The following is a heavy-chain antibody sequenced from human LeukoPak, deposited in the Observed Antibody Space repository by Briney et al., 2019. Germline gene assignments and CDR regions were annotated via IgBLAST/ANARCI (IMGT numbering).Heavy chain of an antibody. CDR1: VGSISSYY. D-gene: IGHD2-2*01. CDR2: IYTSGSP. CDR3: ARATQRYCSGTTCFPYWFDP. V-gene: IGHV4-4*09. Sequence: SETLSLTCSVSVGSISSYYWSWIRQPPGKGLEWIGYIYTSGSPNYNPSLKSRVTMSVDMSRRQFSLMPSSVTAADTAVYYCARATQRYCSGTTCFPYWFDPWGQGTLVTVSS. J-gene: IGHJ5*02.